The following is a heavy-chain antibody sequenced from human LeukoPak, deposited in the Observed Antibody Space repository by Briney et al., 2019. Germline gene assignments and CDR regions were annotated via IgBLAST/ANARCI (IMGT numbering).Heavy chain of an antibody. Sequence: KPGGSLRLSCAASGFTFSSYEMNWVRQAPGKGLEWVSSISSTSSYIYYADSVKGRFTISRDKDKNSVYLQMTSLRAEDTAVYYCARESGSRSYYYYMDVWGKGTTVTVSS. CDR1: GFTFSSYE. V-gene: IGHV3-21*01. D-gene: IGHD2-2*01. CDR2: ISSTSSYI. CDR3: ARESGSRSYYYYMDV. J-gene: IGHJ6*03.